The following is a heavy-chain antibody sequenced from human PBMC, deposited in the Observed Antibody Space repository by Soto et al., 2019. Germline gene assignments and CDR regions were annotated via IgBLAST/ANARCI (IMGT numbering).Heavy chain of an antibody. V-gene: IGHV1-46*01. CDR2: INPTGGST. Sequence: QVQLVQSGAEVKKPGASVKVSCKASGYTFTSYYMHWVRQAPGQGLEWMGIINPTGGSTSYAQKFQGRVTMTRDTSTSTVYMELSSLSSEDTAVYYCARDGGSYYLPDYWGQGTLVTVSS. CDR1: GYTFTSYY. CDR3: ARDGGSYYLPDY. D-gene: IGHD1-26*01. J-gene: IGHJ4*02.